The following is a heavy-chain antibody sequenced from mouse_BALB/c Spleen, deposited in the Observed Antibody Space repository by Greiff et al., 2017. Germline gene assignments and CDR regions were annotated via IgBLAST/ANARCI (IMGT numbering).Heavy chain of an antibody. Sequence: EVQLQESGPGLVKPSQSLSLTCSVTGYSITSGYYWNWIRQFPGNKLEWMGYISYDGSNNYNPSLKNRISITRDTSKNQFFLKLNSVTTEDTATYYCARDLYGNFDYWGQGTTLTVSS. V-gene: IGHV3-6*02. CDR3: ARDLYGNFDY. J-gene: IGHJ2*01. D-gene: IGHD2-1*01. CDR1: GYSITSGYY. CDR2: ISYDGSN.